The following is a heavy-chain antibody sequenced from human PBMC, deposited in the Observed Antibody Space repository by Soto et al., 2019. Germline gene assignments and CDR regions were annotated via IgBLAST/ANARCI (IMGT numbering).Heavy chain of an antibody. CDR3: ARDLGYCSGGSCHDWFDP. D-gene: IGHD2-15*01. CDR2: IIPILATA. V-gene: IGHV1-69*08. J-gene: IGHJ5*02. Sequence: ASVKVSCKASGGTFSSYTISWVRQAPGQGLEWMGRIIPILATANYAQKFQGRVTITADKSMSTVYMELSSLRSEDTAVYYCARDLGYCSGGSCHDWFDPWGQGTLVTVSS. CDR1: GGTFSSYT.